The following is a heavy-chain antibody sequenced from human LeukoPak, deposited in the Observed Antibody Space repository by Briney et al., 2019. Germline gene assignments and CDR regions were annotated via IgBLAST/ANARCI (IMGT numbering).Heavy chain of an antibody. D-gene: IGHD2-2*01. J-gene: IGHJ4*02. V-gene: IGHV4-4*02. CDR2: IFHSGGT. Sequence: SETLSLTCAVSDGSISSTNWWSWVRQPPGKGLEWIGEIFHSGGTNYNPSLKSRISLSVDKSQNQFSLKLNSLTAADTAVYYCARVSYQEGVDYWGQGTLVTVSS. CDR1: DGSISSTNW. CDR3: ARVSYQEGVDY.